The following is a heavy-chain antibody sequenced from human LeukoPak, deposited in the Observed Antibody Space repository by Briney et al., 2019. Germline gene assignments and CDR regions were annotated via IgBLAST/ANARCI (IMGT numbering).Heavy chain of an antibody. Sequence: GASVKVSCKAPGYAFTGYYIHWLRQAPGQGLEWMGWINPVTGGTKYAQKFQDRVILTRDTSISTAYMELSRLRFDDTAVYYCARVSQWPDPWGQGSLVTVSS. CDR3: ARVSQWPDP. J-gene: IGHJ5*02. CDR2: INPVTGGT. V-gene: IGHV1-2*02. CDR1: GYAFTGYY. D-gene: IGHD6-19*01.